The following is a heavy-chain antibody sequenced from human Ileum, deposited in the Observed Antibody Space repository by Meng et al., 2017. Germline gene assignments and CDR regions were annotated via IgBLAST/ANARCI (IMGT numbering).Heavy chain of an antibody. J-gene: IGHJ4*02. CDR3: ARGSGSSWSDFDY. CDR2: MNPNSGNT. V-gene: IGHV1-8*03. Sequence: QGQVRQSGAEVKKPGASVKVPCKASGYTFTSYDINWVRQATGQGLEWMGWMNPNSGNTGYAQKFQGRVTITRNTSISTAYMELSSLRSEDTAVYYCARGSGSSWSDFDYWGQGTLVTVSS. CDR1: GYTFTSYD. D-gene: IGHD6-13*01.